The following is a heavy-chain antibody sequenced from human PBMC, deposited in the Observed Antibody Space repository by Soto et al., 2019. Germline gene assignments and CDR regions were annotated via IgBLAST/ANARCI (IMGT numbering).Heavy chain of an antibody. J-gene: IGHJ4*02. V-gene: IGHV3-15*01. CDR3: TTELIVYYYDSSGYFTGGY. CDR2: IKSKTDGGTT. D-gene: IGHD3-22*01. Sequence: EVQLVESGGGLVKPGGSLRLSCAASGFTFSNAWMSWVRQAPGKGLEWVGRIKSKTDGGTTDYAAPVKGRFTISRDDSKNTLYLQMNSLKTEDTAVYYCTTELIVYYYDSSGYFTGGYWGQGNLVTVSS. CDR1: GFTFSNAW.